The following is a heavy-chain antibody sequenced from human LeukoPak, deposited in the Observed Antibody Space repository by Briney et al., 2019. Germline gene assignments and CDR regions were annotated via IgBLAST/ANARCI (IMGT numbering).Heavy chain of an antibody. J-gene: IGHJ4*02. CDR2: ISPYNGNT. Sequence: ASVTVSFKASGYIFRSYGFSWVRQAPGQGLEWMGWISPYNGNTNYALRFQGRVTMTTDTSTSTAYMELRSLRFDDTAVYDCARDGGYFDYCGRGNLVTVSS. CDR3: ARDGGYFDY. CDR1: GYIFRSYG. V-gene: IGHV1-18*01.